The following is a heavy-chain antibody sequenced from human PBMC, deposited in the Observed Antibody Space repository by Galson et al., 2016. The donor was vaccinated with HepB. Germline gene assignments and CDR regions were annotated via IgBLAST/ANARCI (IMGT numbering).Heavy chain of an antibody. D-gene: IGHD1-1*01. CDR3: ARGGPHNNYFDY. CDR2: IHSGGGA. CDR1: GFTVSSNY. J-gene: IGHJ4*02. V-gene: IGHV3-53*01. Sequence: SLRLSCAASGFTVSSNYMNWVRQPPGKGLEWVSFIHSGGGAYYTHSVKGRFTISTDNSMNTLYLQMNSLRAEDTAIYYCARGGPHNNYFDYWGQGTLVTVSS.